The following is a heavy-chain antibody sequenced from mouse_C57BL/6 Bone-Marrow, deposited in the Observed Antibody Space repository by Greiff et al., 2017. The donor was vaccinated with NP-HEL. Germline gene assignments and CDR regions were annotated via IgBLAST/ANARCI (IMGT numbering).Heavy chain of an antibody. CDR3: ARWAGTGVAY. CDR1: GYTFTSYW. V-gene: IGHV1-64*01. CDR2: IHPNSGST. Sequence: VQLQQPGAELVKPGASVKLSCKASGYTFTSYWMHWVKQRPGQGLEWIGIIHPNSGSTNYNEKFKSKATLTVDKASSTAYMQLSSLTSEDSAVYYCARWAGTGVAYGGQGTRVTVSA. D-gene: IGHD4-1*01. J-gene: IGHJ3*01.